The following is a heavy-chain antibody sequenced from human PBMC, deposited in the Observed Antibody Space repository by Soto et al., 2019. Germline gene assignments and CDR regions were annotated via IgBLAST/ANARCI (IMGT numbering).Heavy chain of an antibody. D-gene: IGHD3-22*01. CDR2: INPSGGST. CDR1: GYTFTSYY. V-gene: IGHV1-46*01. CDR3: ERDLSPSTYYYDRSGYSPGY. J-gene: IGHJ4*02. Sequence: ASVKVSCKASGYTFTSYYRHWVRQAPGQGLEWMGIINPSGGSTSYAQKFQGRVTMTRDTSTSTVYMELSSLRSEDTAVYYCERDLSPSTYYYDRSGYSPGYCGQGTLLAVCS.